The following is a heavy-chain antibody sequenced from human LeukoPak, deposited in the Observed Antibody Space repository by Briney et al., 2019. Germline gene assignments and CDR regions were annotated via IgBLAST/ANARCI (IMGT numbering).Heavy chain of an antibody. V-gene: IGHV1-46*01. CDR1: GYTFTSYY. CDR3: VRDLFIKGPRASPRY. J-gene: IGHJ4*02. Sequence: ASVKVSCKASGYTFTSYYMHWVRQAPGQGLEWMGIINPSGGSTSYAKRCQGRVTRTRDTSTVTVYMELSSLRSEATDVYYCVRDLFIKGPRASPRYWGQGTLVTVSS. D-gene: IGHD3-10*01. CDR2: INPSGGST.